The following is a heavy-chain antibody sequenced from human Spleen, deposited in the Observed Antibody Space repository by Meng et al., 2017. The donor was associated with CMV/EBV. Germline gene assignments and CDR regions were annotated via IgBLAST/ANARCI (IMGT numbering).Heavy chain of an antibody. CDR3: AISVSLYSSSSA. D-gene: IGHD6-6*01. Sequence: WIRQPPGKGLEWVSDISGGGGSMYYADSVKGRFTISRDFSKNTTYLQMNNLRAEDTAVYYCAISVSLYSSSSAWGQGTLVTVSS. V-gene: IGHV3-23*01. CDR2: ISGGGGSM. J-gene: IGHJ5*02.